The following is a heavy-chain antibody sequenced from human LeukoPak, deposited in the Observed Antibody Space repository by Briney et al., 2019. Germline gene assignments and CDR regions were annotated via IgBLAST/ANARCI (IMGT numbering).Heavy chain of an antibody. D-gene: IGHD6-6*01. Sequence: SVKVSCKASGGTFSSYAISWVRQAPGQGLEWMGGIIPIFGTANYAQKFQGRVTITADESRSTAYMELSSLRSEDTAVYYCARDAPYSSSSHDAFDIWGQGTMVTVSS. J-gene: IGHJ3*02. CDR1: GGTFSSYA. CDR3: ARDAPYSSSSHDAFDI. CDR2: IIPIFGTA. V-gene: IGHV1-69*01.